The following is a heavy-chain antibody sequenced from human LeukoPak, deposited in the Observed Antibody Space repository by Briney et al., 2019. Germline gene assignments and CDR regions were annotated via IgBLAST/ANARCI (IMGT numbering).Heavy chain of an antibody. V-gene: IGHV4-59*01. Sequence: SETLSLTCTVSGGSISNYYWSWIRQPPGRGLEWIGYIHYSGSTSYNPSLKSRVTISVDTSKNQFSLKLRFVTPADTAVYYCARTTEGYCSGSSCYSYYYYMDVWGKGTTVTVSS. CDR3: ARTTEGYCSGSSCYSYYYYMDV. CDR2: IHYSGST. J-gene: IGHJ6*03. CDR1: GGSISNYY. D-gene: IGHD2-15*01.